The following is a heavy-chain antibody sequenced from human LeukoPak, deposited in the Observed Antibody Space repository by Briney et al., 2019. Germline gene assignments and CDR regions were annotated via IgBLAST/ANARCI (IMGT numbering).Heavy chain of an antibody. CDR2: IIPILGIA. CDR1: GGTFSSYA. V-gene: IGHV1-69*04. D-gene: IGHD3-22*01. CDR3: ARDGPYYDSSGQYFDY. J-gene: IGHJ4*02. Sequence: ASVKVSCKASGGTFSSYAISWVRQAPGQGLEWMGRIIPILGIANYAQKFQGRVTITADKSTSTAYMELSSLRSEDTAVYYCARDGPYYDSSGQYFDYWGQGTLVTVSS.